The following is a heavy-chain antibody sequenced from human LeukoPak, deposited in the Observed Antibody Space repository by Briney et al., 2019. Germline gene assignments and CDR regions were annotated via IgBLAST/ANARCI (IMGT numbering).Heavy chain of an antibody. CDR3: ARVSGIAAAEFRLKFDP. D-gene: IGHD6-13*01. CDR2: INTNTGNP. CDR1: GYTFTSYA. J-gene: IGHJ5*02. Sequence: ASVKVSCKASGYTFTSYAMNWVRQAPGQGLEWMGLINTNTGNPTYAQGFTGRFVFSLDTSVSTAYLQISSLKAEDTAVYYCARVSGIAAAEFRLKFDPWGQGTLVTVSS. V-gene: IGHV7-4-1*02.